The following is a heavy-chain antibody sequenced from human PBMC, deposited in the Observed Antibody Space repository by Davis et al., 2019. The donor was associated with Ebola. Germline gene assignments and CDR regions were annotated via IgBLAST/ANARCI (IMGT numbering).Heavy chain of an antibody. Sequence: SETLSLTCTVSGGSISSYYWSWIRQPPGKGLEWIGYIYYSGSTNYNPSLKSRVTISVDTSKNQFSLKLSSVTAADTAVYYCARHPTMDNYFDYWGQGTLVTVSS. CDR2: IYYSGST. V-gene: IGHV4-59*08. CDR3: ARHPTMDNYFDY. CDR1: GGSISSYY. J-gene: IGHJ4*02. D-gene: IGHD3-10*01.